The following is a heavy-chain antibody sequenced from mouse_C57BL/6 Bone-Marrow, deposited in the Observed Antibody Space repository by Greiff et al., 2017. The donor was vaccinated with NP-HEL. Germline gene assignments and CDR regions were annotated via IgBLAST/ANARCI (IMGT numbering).Heavy chain of an antibody. CDR3: ARSYGSRGMDY. D-gene: IGHD1-1*01. V-gene: IGHV1-81*01. Sequence: VQLQQSGAELARPGASVKLSCNASGYTFTSSGLSLVKQRTGQGLEWIGEIYPRSGNTYYNEKFKGKATLTADKSSSTAYMALRSLTSEDSAVDVCARSYGSRGMDYWGQGTSVTVSS. J-gene: IGHJ4*01. CDR1: GYTFTSSG. CDR2: IYPRSGNT.